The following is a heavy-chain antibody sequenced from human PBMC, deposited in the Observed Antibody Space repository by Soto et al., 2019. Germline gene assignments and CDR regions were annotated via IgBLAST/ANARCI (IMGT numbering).Heavy chain of an antibody. CDR3: ARVSPLRGPTTVNPFDY. Sequence: GASVKVSCKASGYTFTSYGISWVRQAPGQGLEWMGWISAYNGNTNYAQKLQGRVTMTTDTSTSTAYMELRSLRSDDTAVYYCARVSPLRGPTTVNPFDYWGQGTLVTVSS. CDR2: ISAYNGNT. J-gene: IGHJ4*02. D-gene: IGHD4-17*01. V-gene: IGHV1-18*01. CDR1: GYTFTSYG.